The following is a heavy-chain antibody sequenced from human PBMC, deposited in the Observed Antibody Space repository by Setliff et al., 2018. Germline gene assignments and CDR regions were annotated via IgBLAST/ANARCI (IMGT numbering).Heavy chain of an antibody. CDR1: GFTFDVSG. CDR2: IKQDGSEK. CDR3: ARDGEYCSGGSCCDY. Sequence: PGGSLRLSCGTSGFTFDVSGMSWVRQAPGKGLEWVANIKQDGSEKYYVDSVKGRFTISRDNAKNSLYLQMNSLRAEDTAVYYCARDGEYCSGGSCCDYWGQGTLVTVSS. V-gene: IGHV3-7*01. J-gene: IGHJ4*02. D-gene: IGHD2-15*01.